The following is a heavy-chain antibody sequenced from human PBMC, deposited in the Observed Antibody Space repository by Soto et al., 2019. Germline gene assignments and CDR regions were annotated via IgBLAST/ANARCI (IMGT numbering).Heavy chain of an antibody. J-gene: IGHJ6*02. CDR2: IKEDGSDK. CDR3: TRDMNV. V-gene: IGHV3-7*01. Sequence: VSLRLSCAASGFTFSSYWMTWVRQAPGKGLEWVANIKEDGSDKYYVDSVKGRFTISRDKAKNSLYLQMNSLRAEDTAVYFCTRDMNVWGQGTTVTVSS. CDR1: GFTFSSYW.